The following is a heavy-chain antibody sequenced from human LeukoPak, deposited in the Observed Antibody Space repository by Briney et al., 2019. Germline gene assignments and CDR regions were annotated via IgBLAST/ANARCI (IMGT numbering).Heavy chain of an antibody. CDR3: ARAVGPFDY. Sequence: GRSLRLSCATSGFTFSTYGIHWVRQAPGKGLEWVAAIWPDGSYKYYADSVKGRFTISRDNSKNTVYLQMNALRDEDTAVYYCARAVGPFDYWGQGTLVTVSS. CDR1: GFTFSTYG. D-gene: IGHD3-16*01. CDR2: IWPDGSYK. J-gene: IGHJ4*02. V-gene: IGHV3-33*01.